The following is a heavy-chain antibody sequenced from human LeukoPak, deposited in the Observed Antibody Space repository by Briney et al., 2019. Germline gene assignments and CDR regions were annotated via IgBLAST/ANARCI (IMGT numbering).Heavy chain of an antibody. V-gene: IGHV3-21*01. CDR2: ISSTSSYI. Sequence: PGGSLRLSCAASGFTFSSYWMSWVRQAPGKGLEWVSSISSTSSYIYYADSVKGRFTISRDNAKNSLYLQMNSLRAEDTAVYYCARRRLRYFDWLEGDYYYYYMDVWGKGTTVTISS. J-gene: IGHJ6*03. CDR3: ARRRLRYFDWLEGDYYYYYMDV. CDR1: GFTFSSYW. D-gene: IGHD3-9*01.